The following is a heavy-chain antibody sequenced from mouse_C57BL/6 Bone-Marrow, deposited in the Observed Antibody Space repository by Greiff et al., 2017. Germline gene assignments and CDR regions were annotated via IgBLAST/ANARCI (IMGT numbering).Heavy chain of an antibody. D-gene: IGHD1-1*01. CDR2: IDPETCGT. CDR3: TIRRELYYYGSSYVLAWFAY. J-gene: IGHJ3*01. CDR1: GYTFTDYE. V-gene: IGHV1-23*01. Sequence: QVQLQQSGAELVRPGASVKLSCKASGYTFTDYEMHCVKQTPVHGLEWIGAIDPETCGTAYNQKFKGKATLTADKSSSTAYMELRSLTSEDSAVYYCTIRRELYYYGSSYVLAWFAYWGQGTLVTVSA.